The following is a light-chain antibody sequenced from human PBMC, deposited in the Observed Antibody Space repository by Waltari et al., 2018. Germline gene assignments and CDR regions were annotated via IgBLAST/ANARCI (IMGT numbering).Light chain of an antibody. CDR3: QQHDNWPRT. J-gene: IGKJ1*01. CDR1: QSVGIN. V-gene: IGKV3-15*01. Sequence: EIVLTQSPATLSVSPGERVTLACRASQSVGINLTWFQQKSGRAPSLLIYGASTRATGVPARFSGSGSGTEFTLTISSLQSEDFAVYYCQQHDNWPRTFGQGTKVDIQ. CDR2: GAS.